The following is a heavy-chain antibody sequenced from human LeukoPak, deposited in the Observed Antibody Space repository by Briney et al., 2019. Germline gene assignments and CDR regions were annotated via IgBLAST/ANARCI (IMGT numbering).Heavy chain of an antibody. CDR2: INPNSGGT. V-gene: IGHV1-2*02. Sequence: ASVKVSCKASGYTFTSYGISWVRQAPGQGLECMGWINPNSGGTNYAQKFQGRVTMTRDTSISTAYMELSRLRSDDTAVYYCASGSSIGTRYYYYYMDVWGKGTTVTISS. J-gene: IGHJ6*03. CDR3: ASGSSIGTRYYYYYMDV. D-gene: IGHD3-10*01. CDR1: GYTFTSYG.